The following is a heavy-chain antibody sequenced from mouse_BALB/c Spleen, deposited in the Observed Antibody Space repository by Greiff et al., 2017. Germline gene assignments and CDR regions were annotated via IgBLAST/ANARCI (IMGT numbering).Heavy chain of an antibody. V-gene: IGHV1-4*02. J-gene: IGHJ4*01. D-gene: IGHD1-1*01. Sequence: QVQLQQSAAELARPGASVKMSCKASGYTFTSYTMHWVKQRPGQGLEWIGYINPSSGYTEYNQKFKDKTTLTADKSSSTAYMQLSSLTSEDSAVYYCARSWGSSQGYAMDYWGQGTSVTVSS. CDR2: INPSSGYT. CDR1: GYTFTSYT. CDR3: ARSWGSSQGYAMDY.